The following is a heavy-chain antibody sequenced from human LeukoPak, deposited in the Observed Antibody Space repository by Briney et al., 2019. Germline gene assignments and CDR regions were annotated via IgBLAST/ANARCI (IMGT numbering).Heavy chain of an antibody. Sequence: PSETLSLTCTVSGGSISSYYWSWIRQPPGKGLEWIGHIYYSGSTNYNPSLKSRVTISVDTSKNQFSLKLSSVTAADTAVYYCARRGAVAGNFDYWGQGTLVTVSS. D-gene: IGHD6-19*01. J-gene: IGHJ4*02. CDR1: GGSISSYY. V-gene: IGHV4-59*08. CDR3: ARRGAVAGNFDY. CDR2: IYYSGST.